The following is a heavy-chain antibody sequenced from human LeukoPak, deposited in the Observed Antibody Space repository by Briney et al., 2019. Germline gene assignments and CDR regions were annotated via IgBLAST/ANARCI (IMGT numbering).Heavy chain of an antibody. J-gene: IGHJ6*03. Sequence: RASETLSLTCTVSDGSISSSSYYWGWIRQPPGKGLEWIGSIYYGSVFYSVSTYYNPSLKSRVTVSGDTSKNQFSLKLSSVTAADTAAYYCARLGYCSGGSCYYYYYMDVWGKGTTVTVSS. CDR3: ARLGYCSGGSCYYYYYMDV. V-gene: IGHV4-39*07. D-gene: IGHD2-15*01. CDR1: DGSISSSSYY. CDR2: IYYGSVFYSVST.